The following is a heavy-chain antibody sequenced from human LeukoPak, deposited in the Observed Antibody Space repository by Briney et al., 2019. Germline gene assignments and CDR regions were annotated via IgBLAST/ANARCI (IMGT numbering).Heavy chain of an antibody. J-gene: IGHJ6*03. CDR2: ITSDSAFM. Sequence: GGSLTLSCAASGFNLKTYSINWVRQAPGKGLEWISYITSDSAFMYYADSVKGRFTISRDNAKSSVYLQMHSLRVEDTAVYYCARDLTSAYWTPGGYYYYMDVWGKGTTVTVSS. CDR1: GFNLKTYS. CDR3: ARDLTSAYWTPGGYYYYMDV. V-gene: IGHV3-48*01. D-gene: IGHD3-16*01.